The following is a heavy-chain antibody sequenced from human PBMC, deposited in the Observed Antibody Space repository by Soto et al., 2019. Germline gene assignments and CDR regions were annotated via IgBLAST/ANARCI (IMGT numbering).Heavy chain of an antibody. J-gene: IGHJ6*02. V-gene: IGHV1-2*04. D-gene: IGHD2-15*01. CDR2: INPNSGGT. CDR3: ARSMARNCSYYYYGMDV. CDR1: GYTFTGYY. Sequence: ASVKVSCKASGYTFTGYYMHWVRQAPGQGLEWMGWINPNSGGTNYAQKFQGWVTMTRDTSISTAYRELSGLRSDDTAVYYCARSMARNCSYYYYGMDVWGQGTTVTVSS.